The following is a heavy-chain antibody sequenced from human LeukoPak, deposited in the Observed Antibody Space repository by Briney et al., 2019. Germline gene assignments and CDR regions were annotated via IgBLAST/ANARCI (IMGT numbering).Heavy chain of an antibody. CDR1: GYTFTSYY. D-gene: IGHD6-13*01. Sequence: GASVKVSCKASGYTFTSYYMHWVRQAPGQGLEWMGIINPSGGSTSYAQKFQGRVTMTRDMSTRTVYMELSSLRSEDTAVYYCARVGYSSSWTKYYYYYYMDVWGKGTTVTISS. V-gene: IGHV1-46*01. CDR2: INPSGGST. J-gene: IGHJ6*03. CDR3: ARVGYSSSWTKYYYYYYMDV.